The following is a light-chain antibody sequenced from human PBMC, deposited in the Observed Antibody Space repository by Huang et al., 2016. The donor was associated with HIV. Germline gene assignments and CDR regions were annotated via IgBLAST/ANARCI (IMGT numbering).Light chain of an antibody. CDR2: DAS. CDR1: QSVSSS. V-gene: IGKV3-11*01. J-gene: IGKJ4*01. CDR3: QQRSNWPLT. Sequence: EIVLTQSPATLSLSPGERATLSCRARQSVSSSLAWYQQKPGQAPRLLIYDASNRATGIPARFSGSGSGTDFTLTISSLEPEDFAVYYCQQRSNWPLTFGGGTKVDIK.